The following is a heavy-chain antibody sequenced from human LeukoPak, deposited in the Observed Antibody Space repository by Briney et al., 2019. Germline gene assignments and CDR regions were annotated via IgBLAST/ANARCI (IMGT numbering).Heavy chain of an antibody. V-gene: IGHV3-48*01. Sequence: GGSLRLSCAASGFIFSSYSRNWVRQAPGKGLEWVSYISISSGTISYADSVRGRFTISSDNAKNSLCLQMNSLRAEDTAVYYCARDTHYSFDYWGQGTLVIVSS. CDR2: ISISSGTI. CDR1: GFIFSSYS. J-gene: IGHJ4*02. CDR3: ARDTHYSFDY. D-gene: IGHD2-21*01.